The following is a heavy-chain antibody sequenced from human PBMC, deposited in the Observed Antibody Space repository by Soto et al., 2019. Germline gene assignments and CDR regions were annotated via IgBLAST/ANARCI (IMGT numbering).Heavy chain of an antibody. Sequence: SVKVSCKASGGTFSSYAISWVRQAPGQGLEWMGGIIPIFGTANYAQKFQGRVTITADESTSTAYMEPSSLRSEDTAVYYCAREAGIAAASRFDPWGRGTLVTVSS. CDR1: GGTFSSYA. J-gene: IGHJ5*02. CDR2: IIPIFGTA. CDR3: AREAGIAAASRFDP. V-gene: IGHV1-69*13. D-gene: IGHD6-25*01.